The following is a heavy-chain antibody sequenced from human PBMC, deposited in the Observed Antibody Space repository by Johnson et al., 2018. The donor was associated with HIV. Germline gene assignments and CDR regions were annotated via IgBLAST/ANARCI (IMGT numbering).Heavy chain of an antibody. CDR2: INWNGGST. D-gene: IGHD6-19*01. J-gene: IGHJ3*02. CDR3: AREGGRIAVAGPSRENDAFDI. Sequence: VQLVESGGGVVRPGGSLRLSCAASGFTFDDYGMSWVRQAPGKGLEWVSGINWNGGSTGYADSVQGRLTISRDTSKNTLYLQMNSLRAEDTAVYYCAREGGRIAVAGPSRENDAFDIWGQGTMVTVSS. CDR1: GFTFDDYG. V-gene: IGHV3-20*04.